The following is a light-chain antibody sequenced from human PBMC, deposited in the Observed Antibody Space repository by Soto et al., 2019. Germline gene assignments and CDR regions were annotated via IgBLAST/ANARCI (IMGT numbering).Light chain of an antibody. CDR2: AAS. CDR3: QQLNSYPQT. V-gene: IGKV1-9*01. CDR1: QGISSY. Sequence: IRLTQSPSSLSASVGDRVTITCRASQGISSYLAWYQQKPGKAPKLLIYAASTLQSGVPSRFSGSGSRTDFTLTISSLQPEDFATYYCQQLNSYPQTFGQGTKVEIK. J-gene: IGKJ1*01.